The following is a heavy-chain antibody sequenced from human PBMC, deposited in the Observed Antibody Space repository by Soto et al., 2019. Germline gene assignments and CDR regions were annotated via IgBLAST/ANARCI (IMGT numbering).Heavy chain of an antibody. CDR2: IYFSGRT. J-gene: IGHJ5*02. D-gene: IGHD3-16*01. V-gene: IGHV4-61*08. Sequence: SETLSLTCTVSGDSVSSGDYYWTWIRQPPGKGLEWVGHIYFSGRTNYIPSLESRVTISLDTSKNQFSLKLTSVTAADTALYYCARVPIDTYMIYWSDHWGQGTLVTVS. CDR1: GDSVSSGDYY. CDR3: ARVPIDTYMIYWSDH.